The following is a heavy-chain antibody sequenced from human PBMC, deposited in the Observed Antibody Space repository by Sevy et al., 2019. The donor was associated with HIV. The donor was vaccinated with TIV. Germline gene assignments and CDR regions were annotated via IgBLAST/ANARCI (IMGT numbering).Heavy chain of an antibody. Sequence: SETLSLTCAVYGGSFSGYYWSWIRQPPGKGLEWIGEINHSGSTNYNPSLKSRVSISVDTSKNQFSLKLSSVTAADTAVYYCAIIGGKYESGMDVWGQGTTVTVSS. V-gene: IGHV4-34*01. CDR1: GGSFSGYY. D-gene: IGHD3-16*01. CDR3: AIIGGKYESGMDV. J-gene: IGHJ6*02. CDR2: INHSGST.